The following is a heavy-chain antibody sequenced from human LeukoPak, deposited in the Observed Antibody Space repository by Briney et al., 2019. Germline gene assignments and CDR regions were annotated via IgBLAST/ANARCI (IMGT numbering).Heavy chain of an antibody. CDR2: IIPILGIA. Sequence: SVKVSCKASGGTFSSYAISWVRQAPGQGLEWMGRIIPILGIANYAQKFQGRVTITADKSTSTAYMELSRLRSDDTAVYYCARDVQQLAPFDYWGQGTLVTVSS. CDR3: ARDVQQLAPFDY. D-gene: IGHD6-13*01. V-gene: IGHV1-69*04. J-gene: IGHJ4*02. CDR1: GGTFSSYA.